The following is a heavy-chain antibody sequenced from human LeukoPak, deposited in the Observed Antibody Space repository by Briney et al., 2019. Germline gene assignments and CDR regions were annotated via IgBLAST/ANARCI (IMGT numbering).Heavy chain of an antibody. CDR1: GFTFSSYA. Sequence: RRSLRLSCAASGFTFSSYAMHWVRQAPGKGLEWVAVISYDGSNKYYADSVKGRFTISRDNSKNTLYLQMNSLRAEDTAVYYCARARSSSGSYDWFDPWGQGTLVTVSS. CDR3: ARARSSSGSYDWFDP. CDR2: ISYDGSNK. D-gene: IGHD1-26*01. J-gene: IGHJ5*02. V-gene: IGHV3-30*04.